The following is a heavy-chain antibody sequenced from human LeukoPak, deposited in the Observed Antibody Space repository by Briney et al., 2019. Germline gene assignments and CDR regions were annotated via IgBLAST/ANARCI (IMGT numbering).Heavy chain of an antibody. CDR2: ISSSDSTI. CDR1: GFIFSSYE. D-gene: IGHD4-17*01. CDR3: ARDNDYGDPDY. Sequence: GGSLRRACAASGFIFSSYEMNWVRQAPGKGLEWVSYISSSDSTISYADSVRGRFTISRDNAENSLYLQMNSLRAEDTAVYYCARDNDYGDPDYWGQGTLVTVSS. V-gene: IGHV3-48*03. J-gene: IGHJ4*02.